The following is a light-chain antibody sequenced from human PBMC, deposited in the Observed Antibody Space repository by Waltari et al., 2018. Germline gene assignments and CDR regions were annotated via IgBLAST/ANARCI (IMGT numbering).Light chain of an antibody. J-gene: IGKJ1*01. CDR2: HAS. CDR1: QSISKY. V-gene: IGKV3-20*01. Sequence: EIVLPPSLGPLSLSPGERPTLSCRASQSISKYLAWYQQKPGQAPRLLIYHASSRAAGIPDRFSGSGSGTDFSLSISRLEPEDFAVYYCQHYESLPVTFGQGTKVEIK. CDR3: QHYESLPVT.